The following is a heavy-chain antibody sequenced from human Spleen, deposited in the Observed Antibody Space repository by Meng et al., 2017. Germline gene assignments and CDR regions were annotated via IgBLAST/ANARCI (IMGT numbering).Heavy chain of an antibody. Sequence: QVQLVQSGAEVKKPGASVKVSCKASGYTFPDYWLHWVRRAPGQGLEWMGRINPKSGDTHYAQRFQGRVTMTGGTSISTAYMELSGLRSDDTAMYYCARDEDISAAGKLFGDYWGQGTLVTVSS. J-gene: IGHJ4*02. D-gene: IGHD6-13*01. CDR1: GYTFPDYW. CDR3: ARDEDISAAGKLFGDY. CDR2: INPKSGDT. V-gene: IGHV1-2*06.